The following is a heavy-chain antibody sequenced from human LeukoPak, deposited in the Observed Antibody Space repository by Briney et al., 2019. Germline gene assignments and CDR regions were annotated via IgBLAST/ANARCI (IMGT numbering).Heavy chain of an antibody. Sequence: GGSLRLSCAASGFTFSDYAMSWVRQAPGKGLKWVSAISGSGGSTYYADSVKGRFTISRDNSKNTLYLQMNSLRAEDTAVYYCAKDPDYDILTGYYRDYFDYWGQGTLVTVSS. CDR3: AKDPDYDILTGYYRDYFDY. D-gene: IGHD3-9*01. CDR2: ISGSGGST. CDR1: GFTFSDYA. V-gene: IGHV3-23*01. J-gene: IGHJ4*02.